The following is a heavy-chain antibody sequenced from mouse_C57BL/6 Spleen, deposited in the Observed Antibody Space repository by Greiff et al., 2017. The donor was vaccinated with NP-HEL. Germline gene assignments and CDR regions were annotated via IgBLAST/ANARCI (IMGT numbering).Heavy chain of an antibody. J-gene: IGHJ2*01. D-gene: IGHD4-1*01. Sequence: VQLKQSGPVLVKPGASVKMSCKASGYTFTDYYMNWVKQSHGKSLEWIGVINPYNGGTSYNQKFKGKVTLTVDKSSSTAYMELNSLTSEDSAVYYCARTGNYFDYWGQGTTLTVSS. CDR2: INPYNGGT. V-gene: IGHV1-19*01. CDR1: GYTFTDYY. CDR3: ARTGNYFDY.